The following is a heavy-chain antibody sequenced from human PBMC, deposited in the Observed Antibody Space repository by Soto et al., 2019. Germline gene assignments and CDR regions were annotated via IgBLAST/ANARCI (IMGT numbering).Heavy chain of an antibody. CDR2: ISYDGSNK. CDR3: AKAAATYYCSGGYCYNYYFDS. V-gene: IGHV3-30*18. D-gene: IGHD2-15*01. CDR1: GFTFSNYD. J-gene: IGHJ4*02. Sequence: PGGSLRLSCAASGFTFSNYDMHWVRQAPGKGLEWVAVISYDGSNKYYADSVRGRFTISRDNSKNTLYPQMNSLRADDTAVYYCAKAAATYYCSGGYCYNYYFDSWGQGTLVTVSS.